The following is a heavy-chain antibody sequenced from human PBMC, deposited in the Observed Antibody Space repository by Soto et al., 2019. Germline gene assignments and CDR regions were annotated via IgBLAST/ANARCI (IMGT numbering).Heavy chain of an antibody. D-gene: IGHD2-2*01. CDR3: ARKKSRNVLGYCSSTSCYSGGRNWFDP. V-gene: IGHV4-34*01. CDR2: INHSGST. CDR1: GGSFSGYY. J-gene: IGHJ5*02. Sequence: SETLSLTCAVYGGSFSGYYWSWIRQPPGKGLEWIGEINHSGSTNYNPSLKSRVTISVDTSKNQFSLKLSSVTAADTAVYYCARKKSRNVLGYCSSTSCYSGGRNWFDPWGQGTLVTVSS.